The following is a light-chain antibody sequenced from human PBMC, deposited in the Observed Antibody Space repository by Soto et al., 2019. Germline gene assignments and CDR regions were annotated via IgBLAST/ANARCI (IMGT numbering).Light chain of an antibody. V-gene: IGLV1-51*01. CDR1: SSNIGNNY. CDR3: GTWDSSLSAGV. CDR2: DNN. J-gene: IGLJ2*01. Sequence: QSVLTRPPSVSAAPGQKVTISCSGSSSNIGNNYVSWYQQLPGTAPKLLIYDNNKRPSGIPDRFSGSKSGTSATLGITGLQTGDEADYYCGTWDSSLSAGVFGVGTKVTVL.